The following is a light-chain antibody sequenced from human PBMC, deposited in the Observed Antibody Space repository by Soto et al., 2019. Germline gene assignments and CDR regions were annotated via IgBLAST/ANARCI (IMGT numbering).Light chain of an antibody. V-gene: IGKV3-20*01. Sequence: EIVLTQSPGTLSLSPGERVTVSCRASQSVNYLAWYQQRPGQAPRLLIYGVSSRATGIPDRFSGSGSGTDFTLAISRLEPEDLAVYYCQQYGSSPYTFGQGTKLEIK. CDR2: GVS. J-gene: IGKJ2*01. CDR1: QSVNY. CDR3: QQYGSSPYT.